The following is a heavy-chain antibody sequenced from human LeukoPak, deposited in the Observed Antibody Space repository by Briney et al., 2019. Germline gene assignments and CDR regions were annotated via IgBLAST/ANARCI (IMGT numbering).Heavy chain of an antibody. Sequence: SETLSLTCSVSGGSIPPSSATYAWGWVRQPPGKGLEWIGSIYYSGTTYYNPSLKSRVTISLDTSKNEFSLKLSSVTAADTSVYYCARDRLSDYDILTGYPTPYYYYGMDVWGQGTTVTVSS. CDR2: IYYSGTT. CDR1: GGSIPPSSATYA. V-gene: IGHV4-39*02. CDR3: ARDRLSDYDILTGYPTPYYYYGMDV. D-gene: IGHD3-9*01. J-gene: IGHJ6*02.